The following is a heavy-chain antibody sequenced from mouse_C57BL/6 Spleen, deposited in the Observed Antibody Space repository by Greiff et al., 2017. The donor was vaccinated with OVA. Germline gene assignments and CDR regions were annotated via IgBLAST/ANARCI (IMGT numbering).Heavy chain of an antibody. Sequence: VQLQQSGAELVRPGSSVKLSCKASGYTFTSYWMHWVKQRPIQGLEWIGNIDPSDSETHYNQKFKDKATLTVDKSSSTAYMQLSSLTSEDSAVYYCARNYGSSYDWYFDVWGTGTTVTVSS. J-gene: IGHJ1*03. CDR3: ARNYGSSYDWYFDV. CDR1: GYTFTSYW. V-gene: IGHV1-52*01. CDR2: IDPSDSET. D-gene: IGHD1-1*01.